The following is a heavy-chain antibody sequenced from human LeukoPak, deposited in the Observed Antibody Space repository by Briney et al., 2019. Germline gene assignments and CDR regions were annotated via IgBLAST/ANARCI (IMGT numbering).Heavy chain of an antibody. J-gene: IGHJ3*02. CDR1: GFTFSSYG. Sequence: GGSLRLSCAASGFTFSSYGMHWVRQAPGKGLEWVAFIRYDGSNKYYADSVKGRFTISRDNSKNTLYLQMNSLRAEDTAVYYCASSLWFGELTPNDAFDIWGQGTMVTVSS. CDR2: IRYDGSNK. V-gene: IGHV3-30*02. D-gene: IGHD3-10*01. CDR3: ASSLWFGELTPNDAFDI.